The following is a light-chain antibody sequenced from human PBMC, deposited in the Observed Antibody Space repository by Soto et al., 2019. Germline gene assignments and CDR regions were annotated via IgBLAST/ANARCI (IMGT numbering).Light chain of an antibody. V-gene: IGKV3-15*01. CDR2: GAS. J-gene: IGKJ4*01. Sequence: EIVMTQSPATLSVSPGERVTLSCRASQSVKTNLAWYQQRPGQAPRLLVYGASTRAPGIPARFYGSGFGTDFTLTISSLQSEDFVVYYCQQYVNLLVTFGGGTKVE. CDR3: QQYVNLLVT. CDR1: QSVKTN.